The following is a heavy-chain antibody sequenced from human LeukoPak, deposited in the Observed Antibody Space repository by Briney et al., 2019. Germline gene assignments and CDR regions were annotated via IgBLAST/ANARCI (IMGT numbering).Heavy chain of an antibody. CDR2: ITGGGDNT. J-gene: IGHJ4*02. CDR1: GFTFSSYA. Sequence: GGSLRLSCAASGFTFSSYAMIWVRQAPGKGLEWVSTITGGGDNTFYADSVTGRFTISRDNSKNTLYLQMNSLRAEDTAVYYCAKDGSSSWYYFDYWGQGTLVTVSS. D-gene: IGHD3-10*01. V-gene: IGHV3-23*01. CDR3: AKDGSSSWYYFDY.